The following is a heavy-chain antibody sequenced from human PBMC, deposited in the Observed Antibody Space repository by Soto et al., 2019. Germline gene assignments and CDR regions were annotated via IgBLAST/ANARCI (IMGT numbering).Heavy chain of an antibody. V-gene: IGHV3-7*03. CDR1: GFTFNNYW. D-gene: IGHD1-26*01. CDR3: ARERGSYFDAFDL. Sequence: ESGGGMVQPGGSLRLSCAASGFTFNNYWMSWVRQAPGKGLEWVANIRQDGSETNYLDSVKGRLTISRDNARDVLYLEMNSLRAEDTAVFYCARERGSYFDAFDLWGRGTMVVVAS. J-gene: IGHJ3*01. CDR2: IRQDGSET.